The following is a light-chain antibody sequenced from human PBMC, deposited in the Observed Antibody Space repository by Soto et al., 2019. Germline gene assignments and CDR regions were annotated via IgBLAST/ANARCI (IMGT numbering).Light chain of an antibody. CDR3: QQFDNLPSFT. V-gene: IGKV1-33*01. CDR1: QDIRNY. CDR2: DAS. J-gene: IGKJ3*01. Sequence: DIQMTQSPSSLSASVGDRVTITCQASQDIRNYLNWYQQKPGKAPKLLFYDASNLETGVPSRFSGGGSGTDFTFTISSLQPEDIATYYCQQFDNLPSFTFGPGTRVDIK.